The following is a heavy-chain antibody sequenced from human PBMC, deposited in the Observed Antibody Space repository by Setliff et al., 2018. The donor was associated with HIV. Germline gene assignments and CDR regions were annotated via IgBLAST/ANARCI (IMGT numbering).Heavy chain of an antibody. V-gene: IGHV4-39*07. CDR2: IYYSGST. Sequence: SETLSLTCTVSGETIRIGFYYWHWVRQPPGKGLEWIGSIYYSGSTHYKSSLKSRVTISVDTSKNQFSLRLSSVTAADTAVYYCARGGGPDTNFDSWGRGTLVTVSS. J-gene: IGHJ4*02. CDR3: ARGGGPDTNFDS. CDR1: GETIRIGFYY.